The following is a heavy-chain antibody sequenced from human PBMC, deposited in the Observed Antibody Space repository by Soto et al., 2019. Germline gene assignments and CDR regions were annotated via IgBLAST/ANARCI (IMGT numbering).Heavy chain of an antibody. CDR1: GFTFSTYW. J-gene: IGHJ4*02. Sequence: LRLSCAASGFTFSTYWMHWVRQGPEKGLVWVSRINSDGSSTSYADSVKGRFTISRDNAKNTLYLQMNSLRAEDTAVYYCARGYSSGLGYWGQGTVVTVSS. CDR3: ARGYSSGLGY. D-gene: IGHD6-19*01. CDR2: INSDGSST. V-gene: IGHV3-74*01.